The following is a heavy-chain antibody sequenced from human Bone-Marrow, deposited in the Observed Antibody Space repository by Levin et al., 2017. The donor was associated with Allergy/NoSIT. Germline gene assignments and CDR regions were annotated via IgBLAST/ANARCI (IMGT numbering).Heavy chain of an antibody. CDR2: TYHSGST. V-gene: IGHV4-4*02. CDR1: GGSISANVW. Sequence: SETLSLTCGVSGGSISANVWWGWVRQSPTKGLEWIGDTYHSGSTNYSPAFKSRVTISVDKSKNQFSLKLRSVTAADSAVYYCARVNCLFDYWGQGTRVIVSS. CDR3: ARVNCLFDY. D-gene: IGHD1-1*01. J-gene: IGHJ4*02.